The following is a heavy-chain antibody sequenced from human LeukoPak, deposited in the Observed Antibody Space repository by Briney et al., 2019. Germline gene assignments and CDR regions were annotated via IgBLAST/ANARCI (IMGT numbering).Heavy chain of an antibody. J-gene: IGHJ5*02. CDR3: ARDPSYSSSWYVGFDP. CDR1: GGSISSGSYY. D-gene: IGHD6-13*01. Sequence: PSETLSLTCTVSGGSISSGSYYWSWIRQPPGKGLEWIGYIYYSGSTNYNPSLKSRVTISVDTSKNQFSLKLSSVTAADTAVYYCARDPSYSSSWYVGFDPWGQGTLVTVSS. CDR2: IYYSGST. V-gene: IGHV4-61*01.